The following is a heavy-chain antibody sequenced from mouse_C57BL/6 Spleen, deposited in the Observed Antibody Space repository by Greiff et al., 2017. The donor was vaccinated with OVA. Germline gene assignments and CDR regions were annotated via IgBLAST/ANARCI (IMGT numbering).Heavy chain of an antibody. J-gene: IGHJ1*03. CDR1: GFTFSDAW. CDR3: TRPRYSSSYWYFDV. Sequence: EVKVEESGGGLVQPGGSMKLSCAASGFTFSDAWMDWVRQSPEKGLEWVAEIRNKANNHATYYAESVKGRFTISRDDSKSSVYLQMNSLRAEDTGIYYGTRPRYSSSYWYFDVWGTGTTVTVSS. CDR2: IRNKANNHAT. V-gene: IGHV6-6*01. D-gene: IGHD1-1*01.